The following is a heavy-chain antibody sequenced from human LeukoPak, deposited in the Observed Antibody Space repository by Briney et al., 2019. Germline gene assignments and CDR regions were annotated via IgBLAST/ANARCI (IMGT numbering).Heavy chain of an antibody. Sequence: GGSLRLSCAASGFTFSSYAMHWVRQAPGKGLEWVAVISYDGSNKYYADSVKGRFTISRDNSKNTLYLQMNSLRAEDTAVYYCARDASAIDYYGSEGLFDYWGQGTLVTVSS. J-gene: IGHJ4*02. V-gene: IGHV3-30*04. D-gene: IGHD3-10*01. CDR1: GFTFSSYA. CDR2: ISYDGSNK. CDR3: ARDASAIDYYGSEGLFDY.